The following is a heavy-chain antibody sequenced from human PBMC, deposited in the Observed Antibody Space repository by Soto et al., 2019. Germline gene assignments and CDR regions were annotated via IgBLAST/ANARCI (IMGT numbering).Heavy chain of an antibody. Sequence: QVQLVESGGGVVQPGRSLRLSCAASGFTFSSYGMHWVRQAPGTGMEWVAVIWYDGSNKYYADSVKGRFTISRDNSKNTLYLQMNSLRAEDTAVYYCASWGAVAARRYFDYWGQGTLVTVSS. CDR3: ASWGAVAARRYFDY. D-gene: IGHD6-19*01. V-gene: IGHV3-33*01. CDR2: IWYDGSNK. J-gene: IGHJ4*02. CDR1: GFTFSSYG.